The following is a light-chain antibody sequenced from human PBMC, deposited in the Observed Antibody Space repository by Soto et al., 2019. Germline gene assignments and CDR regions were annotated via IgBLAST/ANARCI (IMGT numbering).Light chain of an antibody. J-gene: IGKJ1*01. Sequence: EIVLTQSPGPLSFSPGERATLYFPVSQTGSNSCLAWYQQKSGQAPRLLIYGVSTRATGTPDRFSGSGSGTEFTLTIRRLEPEDFAVYFCQHYVYPQWTFGPGTKVDIK. V-gene: IGKV3-20*01. CDR3: QHYVYPQWT. CDR1: QTGSNSC. CDR2: GVS.